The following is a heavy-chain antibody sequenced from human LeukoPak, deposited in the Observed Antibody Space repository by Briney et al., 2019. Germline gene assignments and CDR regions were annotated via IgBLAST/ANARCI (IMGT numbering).Heavy chain of an antibody. CDR1: GCTFRDYG. D-gene: IGHD1-1*01. J-gene: IGHJ3*02. CDR2: IWSDGSHP. V-gene: IGHV3-33*01. CDR3: AGEGPQTGTSAFDI. Sequence: WGSLRLSCEASGCTFRDYGMHWVPQAPGNGLEGAASIWSDGSHPNYADSVQGRFTISRDNSKNTINLQMNSLKDEDTAVYYCAGEGPQTGTSAFDIWGRGTKVAVSS.